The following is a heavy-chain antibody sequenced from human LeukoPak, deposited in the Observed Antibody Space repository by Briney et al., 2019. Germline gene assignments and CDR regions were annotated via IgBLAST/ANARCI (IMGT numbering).Heavy chain of an antibody. J-gene: IGHJ4*02. V-gene: IGHV1-58*02. Sequence: ASVKVSCKASGFTFTSSAMQWVRQARGQRLEWIGWIVVGSGNTNYAQKFQERVTITRDMSTSTTYMELSSLTSEDTAVYYCAATFWFGELSLDHWGQGTLVTVSS. CDR3: AATFWFGELSLDH. D-gene: IGHD3-10*01. CDR2: IVVGSGNT. CDR1: GFTFTSSA.